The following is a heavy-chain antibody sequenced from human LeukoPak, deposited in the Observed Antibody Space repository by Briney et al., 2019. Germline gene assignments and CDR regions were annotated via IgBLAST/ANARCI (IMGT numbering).Heavy chain of an antibody. CDR3: AKDRSGWYRVGYDY. CDR1: GFTFSSYG. D-gene: IGHD6-19*01. J-gene: IGHJ4*02. CDR2: IRYDGSNK. V-gene: IGHV3-30*02. Sequence: GGSLRLSCAASGFTFSSYGMHWVRQAPGKGLEWVAFIRYDGSNKYYADSVKGRFTISSDNSKNTLYLQMNSLRAEDTAVYYCAKDRSGWYRVGYDYWGQGTLVTVSS.